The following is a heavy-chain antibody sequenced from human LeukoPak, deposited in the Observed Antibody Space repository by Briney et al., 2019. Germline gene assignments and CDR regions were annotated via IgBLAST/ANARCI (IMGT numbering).Heavy chain of an antibody. V-gene: IGHV3-30*02. CDR2: IKYDGSER. CDR3: AKDMGRGGRDYSNHFDY. CDR1: GFTFRRHA. Sequence: GGSLRLSCAPSGFTFRRHAMHWVRQAPGKGLEWVAFIKYDGSERRYADSVKGRFTISRDDSKGRLYLQMNSLTAEDTAVYYCAKDMGRGGRDYSNHFDYWGQGTLVTVSS. D-gene: IGHD4-11*01. J-gene: IGHJ4*02.